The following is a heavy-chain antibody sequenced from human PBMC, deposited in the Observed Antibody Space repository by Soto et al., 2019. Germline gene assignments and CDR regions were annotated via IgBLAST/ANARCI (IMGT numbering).Heavy chain of an antibody. V-gene: IGHV1-46*01. CDR3: ARGSGYDYTTGYYFDY. Sequence: SVKVSCKASGYTFTSYYMHWVRQAPGQGLEWMGIINPSGGSTSYAQKFQGRVTMTRDTSTSTVYMELSSLRSEDTAVYYCARGSGYDYTTGYYFDYWGQGTLVTVSS. CDR1: GYTFTSYY. D-gene: IGHD5-12*01. J-gene: IGHJ4*02. CDR2: INPSGGST.